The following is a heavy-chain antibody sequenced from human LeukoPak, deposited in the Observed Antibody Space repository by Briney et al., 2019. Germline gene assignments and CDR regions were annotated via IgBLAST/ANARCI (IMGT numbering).Heavy chain of an antibody. D-gene: IGHD7-27*01. CDR2: INPNTGGT. J-gene: IGHJ4*02. Sequence: ASVKVSCKASEYTFTDYYVHRVRQAPGQGLEWMGWINPNTGGTNYAQKFQGRVTMTRDTSISTGYMDLRGLRSDDTAVYYCARAKANWGSGDYWGQGTLVTVSS. CDR1: EYTFTDYY. CDR3: ARAKANWGSGDY. V-gene: IGHV1-2*02.